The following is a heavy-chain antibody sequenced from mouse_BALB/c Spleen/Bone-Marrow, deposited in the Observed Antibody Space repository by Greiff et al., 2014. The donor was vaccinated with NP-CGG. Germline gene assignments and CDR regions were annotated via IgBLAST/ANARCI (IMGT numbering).Heavy chain of an antibody. D-gene: IGHD1-1*01. V-gene: IGHV1-7*01. CDR2: INPSTGYT. CDR3: ARGNYYGKGDAVDY. CDR1: GYTFTRYW. Sequence: QVQLQQSGAELAKPGASVKMSCKASGYTFTRYWIHWVKPGPGQGLEWIGYINPSTGYTNYNQNFKDKATLTTDKSSSTAYMQLSSLTLEDSAVYYYARGNYYGKGDAVDYWGQGTSVTVSS. J-gene: IGHJ4*01.